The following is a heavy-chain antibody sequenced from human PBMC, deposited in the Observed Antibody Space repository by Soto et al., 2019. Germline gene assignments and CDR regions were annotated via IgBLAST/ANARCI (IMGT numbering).Heavy chain of an antibody. CDR3: ARRLYLYSSSWYYFDY. D-gene: IGHD6-13*01. CDR1: GFTFSSYA. J-gene: IGHJ4*02. V-gene: IGHV3-23*01. Sequence: GGSLRLSCAASGFTFSSYAMSWVRQAPGKGLEWVSAISGSGGSTYYADSVKGRFTISRYNSKNTLYLQMNSLRAEDTAVYYCARRLYLYSSSWYYFDYWGQGTLVTVSS. CDR2: ISGSGGST.